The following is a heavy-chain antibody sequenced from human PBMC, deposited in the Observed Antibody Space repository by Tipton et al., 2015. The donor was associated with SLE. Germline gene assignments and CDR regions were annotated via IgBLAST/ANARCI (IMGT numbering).Heavy chain of an antibody. J-gene: IGHJ6*02. V-gene: IGHV4-59*12. CDR2: IYYSGST. CDR3: ARDPAARRGMDV. D-gene: IGHD6-6*01. Sequence: TLSLTCAVYGGSFSGYYWSWIRQPPGKGLEWIGYIYYSGSTNYNPSLKSRVTISVDTSKNQFSLKLSSVTAADTAVYYCARDPAARRGMDVWGQGTTVTVSS. CDR1: GGSFSGYY.